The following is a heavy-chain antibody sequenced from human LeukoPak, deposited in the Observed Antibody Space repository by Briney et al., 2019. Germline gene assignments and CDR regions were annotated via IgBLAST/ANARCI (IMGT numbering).Heavy chain of an antibody. CDR3: ARGRRGYSGYDSADAFDI. D-gene: IGHD5-12*01. CDR1: GFTFSSYS. Sequence: TGGSLRLSCAASGFTFSSYSMNWVRQAPGKGLEWVSYISSSSSTIYYADSVKGRFTISRDNSKNTLYLQMNSLRAEDTAVYYCARGRRGYSGYDSADAFDIWGQGTMVTVSS. CDR2: ISSSSSTI. V-gene: IGHV3-48*01. J-gene: IGHJ3*02.